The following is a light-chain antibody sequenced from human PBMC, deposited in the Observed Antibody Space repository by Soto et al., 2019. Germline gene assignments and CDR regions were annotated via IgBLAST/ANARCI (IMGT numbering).Light chain of an antibody. CDR1: QSVSSSY. CDR3: QQYCISPLKYT. CDR2: GAF. J-gene: IGKJ2*01. Sequence: EIVLTQSPGTLSLSPGERATLSCRASQSVSSSYLAWYQQKPGQAPRLLIYGAFSRATGIPDRFSGSGSGTDFTLTISRLEPDVFAVYYCQQYCISPLKYTFGQGTKLEIK. V-gene: IGKV3-20*01.